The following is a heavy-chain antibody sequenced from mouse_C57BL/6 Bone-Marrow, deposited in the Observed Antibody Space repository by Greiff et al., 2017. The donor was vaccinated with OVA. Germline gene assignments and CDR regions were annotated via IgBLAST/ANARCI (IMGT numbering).Heavy chain of an antibody. V-gene: IGHV2-6*01. Sequence: VKLMESGPGLVAPSQSLSITCTVSGFSLTSYGVDWVRQSPGKGLEWLGVIWGVGSTNYNSALKSRLSISKDNSKSQVFLKMNSLQTDDTAMYYCASYYDYDGFAYWGQGTLVTVSA. D-gene: IGHD2-4*01. CDR3: ASYYDYDGFAY. CDR1: GFSLTSYG. J-gene: IGHJ3*01. CDR2: IWGVGST.